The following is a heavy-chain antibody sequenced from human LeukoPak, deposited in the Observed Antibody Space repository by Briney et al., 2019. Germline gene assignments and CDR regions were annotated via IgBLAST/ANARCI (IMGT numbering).Heavy chain of an antibody. D-gene: IGHD6-13*01. CDR3: ARHGGSSWYYWFDP. Sequence: PSETLSLTCTVSGGSISSSSYYWGWIRQPPGKGLEWIGSIYYSGSTYYNPSLKSRVTISVDTSKNQFSLKLSSVTAADTAVYYCARHGGSSWYYWFDPWGQGTLVTVSS. CDR2: IYYSGST. CDR1: GGSISSSSYY. J-gene: IGHJ5*02. V-gene: IGHV4-39*01.